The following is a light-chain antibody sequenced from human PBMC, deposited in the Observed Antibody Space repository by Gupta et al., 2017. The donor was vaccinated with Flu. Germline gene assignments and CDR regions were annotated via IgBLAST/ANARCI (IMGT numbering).Light chain of an antibody. CDR3: QEGGSNIGV. CDR1: ELGDKY. V-gene: IGLV3-1*01. J-gene: IGLJ3*02. CDR2: QDS. Sequence: GQTASITCSGDELGDKYVCWYQRKPGQSPVLVLYQDSQRPSGIPERFSGSNSGNTATLTISGTQEMDEADYYCQEGGSNIGVFGGGTKLTVL.